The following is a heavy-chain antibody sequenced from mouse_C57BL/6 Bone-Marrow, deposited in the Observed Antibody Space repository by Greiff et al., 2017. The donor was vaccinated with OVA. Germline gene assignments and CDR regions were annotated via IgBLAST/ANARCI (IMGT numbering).Heavy chain of an antibody. V-gene: IGHV5-4*01. Sequence: EVQGVESGGGLVKPGGSLKLSCAASGFTFSSYAMSWVRQTPEKRLEWVATISDGGSYTYYPDNVKGRFTISRDNAKNNLYLQMSHLKSEDTAMYYCARDLTAYYSNYYYAMDYWGQGTSVTVSS. D-gene: IGHD2-5*01. CDR2: ISDGGSYT. J-gene: IGHJ4*01. CDR3: ARDLTAYYSNYYYAMDY. CDR1: GFTFSSYA.